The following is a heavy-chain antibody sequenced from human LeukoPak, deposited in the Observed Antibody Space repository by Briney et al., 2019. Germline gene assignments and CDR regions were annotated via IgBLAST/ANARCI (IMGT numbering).Heavy chain of an antibody. CDR3: ARQGGSSSPYYYYYMDV. D-gene: IGHD6-13*01. J-gene: IGHJ6*03. CDR1: GYSISSGYY. Sequence: SETLPLTCAVSGYSISSGYYWGWFRQPPGKGLEWHGCMYHSGSTYYYPSLKSRVTISVDTSKNQFSLKLSSVTAADTAVYYCARQGGSSSPYYYYYMDVWGKGTTVTVSS. CDR2: MYHSGST. V-gene: IGHV4-38-2*01.